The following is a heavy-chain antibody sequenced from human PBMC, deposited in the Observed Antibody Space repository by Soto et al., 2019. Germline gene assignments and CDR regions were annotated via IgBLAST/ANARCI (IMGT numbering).Heavy chain of an antibody. V-gene: IGHV5-51*01. D-gene: IGHD3-22*01. CDR3: PRRKYYDSSGYPAYDDFDI. CDR1: GYSFTSHW. Sequence: PGESLKISCKGSGYSFTSHWIGWVRQMPGRGLEWMGIIYPGDSDTRYSPSFQSQVTISADTSISTAYLQWSSVNASDHAMYYCPRRKYYDSSGYPAYDDFDIWGQATMVTVSS. CDR2: IYPGDSDT. J-gene: IGHJ3*02.